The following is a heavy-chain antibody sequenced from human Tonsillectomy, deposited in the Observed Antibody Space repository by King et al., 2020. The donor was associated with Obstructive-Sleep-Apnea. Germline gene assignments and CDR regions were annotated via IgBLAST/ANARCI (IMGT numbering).Heavy chain of an antibody. J-gene: IGHJ4*02. CDR2: IYYSGST. CDR1: GGSISSYY. CDR3: ARGGYGADY. V-gene: IGHV4-59*01. D-gene: IGHD5-12*01. Sequence: VQLQESGPGLVKPSETLSLTCTVSGGSISSYYWSWIRQPPGKGLEGIGYIYYSGSTNYNPSLKSRVTISVDTSKNQFSLKLSSVTAADTAVYYCARGGYGADYWGQGTLVTVSS.